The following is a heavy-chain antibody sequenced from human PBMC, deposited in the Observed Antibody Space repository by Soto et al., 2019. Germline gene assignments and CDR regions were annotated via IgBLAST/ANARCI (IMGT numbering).Heavy chain of an antibody. D-gene: IGHD6-19*01. V-gene: IGHV3-23*01. CDR3: AKDNIAVAGKGSDY. CDR1: GFTFSSCA. J-gene: IGHJ4*02. Sequence: EVQLLESGGGLVQPGGSLRLSCGASGFTFSSCAMNWVRQAPGKGLEWVSGISGSGGSTYYADSVKGRFTISRDNSKNTLYLQMSSLRAEDTAIYYCAKDNIAVAGKGSDYWGQGTLVTVSS. CDR2: ISGSGGST.